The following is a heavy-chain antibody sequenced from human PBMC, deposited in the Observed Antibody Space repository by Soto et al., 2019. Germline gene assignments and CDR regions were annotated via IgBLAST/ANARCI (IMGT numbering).Heavy chain of an antibody. D-gene: IGHD3-3*01. CDR2: IKSKTDGGTT. V-gene: IGHV3-15*07. CDR1: GFTFSNAW. CDR3: TTDITIFGVVLRTDV. J-gene: IGHJ6*02. Sequence: GGSLRLSCAASGFTFSNAWMNWVRQAPGKGLEWVGRIKSKTDGGTTDYAAPVKGRFTISRDDSKNTLYLQMNSLKTEDTAVYYCTTDITIFGVVLRTDVWGQGTTVTVSS.